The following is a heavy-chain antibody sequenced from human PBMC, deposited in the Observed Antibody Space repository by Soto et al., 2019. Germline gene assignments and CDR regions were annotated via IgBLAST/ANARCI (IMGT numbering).Heavy chain of an antibody. J-gene: IGHJ5*02. Sequence: PSETLSLTCTVSGGSMSSYYWTWIRQPAGKGLEWIGRVYSSGGTHYNPSLKSRVTISLDTSKNQFSLRLLSVTDADTAVYYCARGQRFSDWFDPWGQGTLVPSPQ. CDR1: GGSMSSYY. CDR3: ARGQRFSDWFDP. CDR2: VYSSGGT. D-gene: IGHD3-3*01. V-gene: IGHV4-4*07.